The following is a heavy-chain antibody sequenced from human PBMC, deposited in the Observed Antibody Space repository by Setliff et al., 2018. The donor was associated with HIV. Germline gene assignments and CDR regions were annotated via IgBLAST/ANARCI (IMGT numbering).Heavy chain of an antibody. J-gene: IGHJ4*02. V-gene: IGHV5-51*01. CDR3: ARVPTAGLPVRGKYFFDY. D-gene: IGHD5-12*01. CDR2: IYPGDSDI. CDR1: GYSFTSYW. Sequence: GESLKISCKGSGYSFTSYWIGWVRQMPGKGLEWMGIIYPGDSDIRYSPSFQGQVTTSADKSISTAYLQWSSLKASDTAMYYCARVPTAGLPVRGKYFFDYWGQGTLVTVSS.